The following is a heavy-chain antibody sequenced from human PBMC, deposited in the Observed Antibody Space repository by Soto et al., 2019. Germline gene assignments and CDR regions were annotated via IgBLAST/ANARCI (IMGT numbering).Heavy chain of an antibody. CDR3: TKDRQYPRDYFHY. CDR1: GFTFSNYG. CDR2: ISPNGQGR. Sequence: EVQLVESGGGLVQPGGSLRLSGGASGFTFSNYGMSWVCQAPGKGLEWVSGISPNGQGRYYADSVKGRCSISRDNSRNTVFLQMDSLRAEDTAVYYCTKDRQYPRDYFHYWGQGTLVTVSS. V-gene: IGHV3-23*04. J-gene: IGHJ4*02. D-gene: IGHD4-4*01.